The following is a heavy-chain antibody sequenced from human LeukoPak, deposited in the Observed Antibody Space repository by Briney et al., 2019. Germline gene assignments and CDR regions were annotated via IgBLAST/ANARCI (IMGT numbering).Heavy chain of an antibody. J-gene: IGHJ4*02. D-gene: IGHD2-8*02. CDR1: GGSITSYY. CDR3: ARATTTYCTGGICSNFDY. V-gene: IGHV4-59*01. Sequence: SETLSLACTVSGGSITSYYWSWIRQPPGKGLEWIGYIYYSGSTNYNPSLKSRVTISVDTSRNQFSLHLSSVTAADTALYYCARATTTYCTGGICSNFDYWGQGTLVTVSS. CDR2: IYYSGST.